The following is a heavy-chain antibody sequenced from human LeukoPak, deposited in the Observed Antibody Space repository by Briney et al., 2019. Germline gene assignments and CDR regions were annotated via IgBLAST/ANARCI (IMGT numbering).Heavy chain of an antibody. V-gene: IGHV1-69*01. D-gene: IGHD2-15*01. Sequence: ASVKVSCKASGGTFTSYAISWVRQAPGQGLEWMGGIIPIFGTANYAQKFQGRVTITADESTSTAYMELSSLRSEDTAVYYCARDCSGGSCYSGWGQGTLVTVSS. CDR3: ARDCSGGSCYSG. CDR2: IIPIFGTA. J-gene: IGHJ4*02. CDR1: GGTFTSYA.